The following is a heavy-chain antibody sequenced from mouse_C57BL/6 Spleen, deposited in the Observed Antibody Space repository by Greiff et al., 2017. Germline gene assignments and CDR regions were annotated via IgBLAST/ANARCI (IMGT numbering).Heavy chain of an antibody. CDR1: GYAFSSSW. V-gene: IGHV1-82*01. CDR2: IYPGDGDT. Sequence: QVQLKESGPELVKPGASVKISCKASGYAFSSSWMNWVKQRPGKGLEWIGRIYPGDGDTNYNGKFKGKATLTADKSSSTAYMQLSSLTSEDSAVYFCATPITTVVAHYAMDYWGQGTSVTVSS. J-gene: IGHJ4*01. D-gene: IGHD1-1*01. CDR3: ATPITTVVAHYAMDY.